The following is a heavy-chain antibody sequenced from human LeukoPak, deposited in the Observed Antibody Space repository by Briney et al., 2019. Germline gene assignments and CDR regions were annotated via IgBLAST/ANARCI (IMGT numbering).Heavy chain of an antibody. D-gene: IGHD5-12*01. CDR2: IYYSGCT. J-gene: IGHJ4*02. CDR1: GGSISSSSYY. Sequence: ETLSLTCTVSGGSISSSSYYWGWIRQPPGKGLEWIGSIYYSGCTYYNPSLKSRVTISVDTSKNQFSLKLSSVTAADTAVYYCARKASPYSLVATLYYFDYWGQGTLVTVSS. V-gene: IGHV4-39*01. CDR3: ARKASPYSLVATLYYFDY.